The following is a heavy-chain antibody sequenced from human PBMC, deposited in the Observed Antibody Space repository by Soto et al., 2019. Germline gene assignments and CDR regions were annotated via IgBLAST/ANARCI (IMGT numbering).Heavy chain of an antibody. J-gene: IGHJ4*02. Sequence: GGSLRLSCAASGFTFSACSMNWVRQAPGKGLEWVSSISSGSNYMYYADSVKGRFTISRDNDKNSLFLQLNNLRAEDTAMYYCARDGSGWSRDYWGQGTLVTVSS. V-gene: IGHV3-21*01. CDR3: ARDGSGWSRDY. CDR1: GFTFSACS. D-gene: IGHD6-19*01. CDR2: ISSGSNYM.